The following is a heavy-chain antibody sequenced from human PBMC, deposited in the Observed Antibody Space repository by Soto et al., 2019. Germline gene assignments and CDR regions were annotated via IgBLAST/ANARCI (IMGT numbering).Heavy chain of an antibody. Sequence: XSVKVSCKASGYTFTSYYMHWVRQAPGQGLEWMGIINPSGGSTSYAQKFQGRVTMTRDTSTSTVYMELSRLRSEDTAVYYCARPLYPGYYFDYWGQGTLVTVSS. J-gene: IGHJ4*02. V-gene: IGHV1-46*01. CDR1: GYTFTSYY. D-gene: IGHD2-2*01. CDR3: ARPLYPGYYFDY. CDR2: INPSGGST.